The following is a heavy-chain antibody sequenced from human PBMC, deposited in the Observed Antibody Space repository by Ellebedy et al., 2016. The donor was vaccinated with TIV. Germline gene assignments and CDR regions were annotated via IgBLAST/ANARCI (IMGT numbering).Heavy chain of an antibody. Sequence: GGSLRLSCSASGFTFSSYAMHWVRQAPGKGLEYVSAISSNGGSTYYADSVKGRFSISRDNAKSSLYLQMNSLTDEDTAVYYCARDQWLGRAYYFDSWGQGTLVTVSS. CDR3: ARDQWLGRAYYFDS. V-gene: IGHV3-64*04. CDR2: ISSNGGST. D-gene: IGHD6-19*01. J-gene: IGHJ4*02. CDR1: GFTFSSYA.